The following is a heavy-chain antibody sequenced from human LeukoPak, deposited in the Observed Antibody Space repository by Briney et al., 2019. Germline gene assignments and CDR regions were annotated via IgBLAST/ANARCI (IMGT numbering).Heavy chain of an antibody. Sequence: GGSLRLSCAASGFTFSTYWMTWVRQAPGKGLEWVSSISSSSSYIYYADSVKGRFTISRDNAKNSLYLQMNSLRAEDTAVYYCARERKSIVGATTFDYWGQGTLVTVSS. CDR2: ISSSSSYI. CDR1: GFTFSTYW. D-gene: IGHD1-26*01. V-gene: IGHV3-21*01. J-gene: IGHJ4*02. CDR3: ARERKSIVGATTFDY.